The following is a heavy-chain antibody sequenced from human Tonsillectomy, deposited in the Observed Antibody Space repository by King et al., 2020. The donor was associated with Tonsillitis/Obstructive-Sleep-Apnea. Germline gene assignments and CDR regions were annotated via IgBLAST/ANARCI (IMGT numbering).Heavy chain of an antibody. Sequence: VQLVESGGGLVQPGGSLRLSCAASGFTFSSFWMTWVRQAPGKGLEWVANIKEDGNEKYYVDSVKGRFSISRDNAKKSLFLQMNSLRVKDTAVYYCTRDPYSGSYGAFDVWGQGTMVNVS. V-gene: IGHV3-7*03. CDR1: GFTFSSFW. CDR2: IKEDGNEK. D-gene: IGHD1-26*01. CDR3: TRDPYSGSYGAFDV. J-gene: IGHJ3*01.